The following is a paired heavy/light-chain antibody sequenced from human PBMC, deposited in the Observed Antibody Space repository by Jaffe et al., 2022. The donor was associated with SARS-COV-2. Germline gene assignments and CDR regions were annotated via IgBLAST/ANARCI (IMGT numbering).Light chain of an antibody. V-gene: IGLV1-40*01. CDR1: SSNIGAGYD. CDR3: QSYDISLSVVV. CDR2: GNN. Sequence: QSVLTQPPSVSGAPGQRVTISCTGSSSNIGAGYDVHWYRQLPGSAPKLLIYGNNNRPSGVPDRFSGSKSGTSASLAIGGLQADDEADYYCQSYDISLSVVVFGGGTKLTAL. J-gene: IGLJ2*01.
Heavy chain of an antibody. D-gene: IGHD2-21*01. CDR2: ISHDGSTK. CDR3: ARRALISRLVEIHFDY. Sequence: QVQLVESGGGIVQPGRSLRLSCAASGFTFSNYAIHWVRQAPGKGLEWVALISHDGSTKYHADSVKGRFTISRDNSKNTLYLQMNSLRAEDTAVYYCARRALISRLVEIHFDYWGQGALVTVSS. CDR1: GFTFSNYA. V-gene: IGHV3-30*04. J-gene: IGHJ4*02.